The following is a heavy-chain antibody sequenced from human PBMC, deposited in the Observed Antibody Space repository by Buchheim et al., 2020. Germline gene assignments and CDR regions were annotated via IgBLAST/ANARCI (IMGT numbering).Heavy chain of an antibody. CDR1: GFSFSNYW. V-gene: IGHV3-74*01. Sequence: EVQLVESGGDLVQPGGALRLSCAASGFSFSNYWMHWVRQAPGKGLVWLSRVKGDGSATNYADSVKGRLTIFRDNAKNTQCLLLSSLRVDDTAVYYCVRSTYSMITFNWGQGTL. J-gene: IGHJ4*02. D-gene: IGHD3-16*01. CDR2: VKGDGSAT. CDR3: VRSTYSMITFN.